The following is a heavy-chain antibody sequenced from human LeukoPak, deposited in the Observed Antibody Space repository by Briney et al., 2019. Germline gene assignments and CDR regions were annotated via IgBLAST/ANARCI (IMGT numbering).Heavy chain of an antibody. CDR2: INGNGIRT. V-gene: IGHV3-23*01. Sequence: GGSLRLSCVASGFSFSSDAMSWVRQAPGKGLEWVSGINGNGIRTDYADSVKGRFTISRDSSKNTLYLQMDSLRAEDTAVYYCAKGGGPRGYPPYYFESWSQGTLVTVSS. J-gene: IGHJ4*02. CDR1: GFSFSSDA. D-gene: IGHD3-3*01. CDR3: AKGGGPRGYPPYYFES.